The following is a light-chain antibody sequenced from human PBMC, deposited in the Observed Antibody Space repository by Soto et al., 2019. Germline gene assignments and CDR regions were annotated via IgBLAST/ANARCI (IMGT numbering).Light chain of an antibody. CDR3: QQRSNWPPIT. J-gene: IGKJ5*01. V-gene: IGKV3-11*01. Sequence: DIVLTQSPVTLSLSPGDRATLSCRASETVSSYLLWYQQKPGQDPRLLIYGASTRAAGVPPRFSGSGSGTDFTLTISSLEPEDFAVYYCQQRSNWPPITFGQGTRLEIK. CDR1: ETVSSY. CDR2: GAS.